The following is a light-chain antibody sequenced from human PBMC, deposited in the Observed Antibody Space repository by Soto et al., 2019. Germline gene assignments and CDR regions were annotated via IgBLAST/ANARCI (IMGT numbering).Light chain of an antibody. J-gene: IGLJ2*01. CDR1: SSDVGGYNY. Sequence: QSVLTQPASVSGSPGQSITISCTGTSSDVGGYNYVSWYQQYPGKAPKLMIYGVSNRPSGVSNRFSGSKSGNTAFLTISGLQAEDEADYYCGSYASGSSLVLFGGGTQLTVL. CDR2: GVS. V-gene: IGLV2-14*01. CDR3: GSYASGSSLVL.